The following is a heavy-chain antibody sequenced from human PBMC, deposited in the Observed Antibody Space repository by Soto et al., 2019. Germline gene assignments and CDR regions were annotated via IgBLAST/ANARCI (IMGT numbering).Heavy chain of an antibody. CDR2: INHSGST. Sequence: KTSETLSLTCAVYGRSFSGYYWSWIRQPPGKGLEWIGEINHSGSTNYNPSLKSRVTISVDTSKNQFSLKLSSVTAADTAVYYCARLDSGYSSSWFYYYYGMDVWGQGTTVTVSS. V-gene: IGHV4-34*01. CDR3: ARLDSGYSSSWFYYYYGMDV. D-gene: IGHD6-13*01. CDR1: GRSFSGYY. J-gene: IGHJ6*02.